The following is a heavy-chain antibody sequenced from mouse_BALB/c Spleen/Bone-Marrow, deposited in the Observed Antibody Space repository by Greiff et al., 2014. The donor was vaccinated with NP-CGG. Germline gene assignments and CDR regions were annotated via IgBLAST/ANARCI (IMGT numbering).Heavy chain of an antibody. CDR3: APYDGYYNWYFDV. Sequence: QVQLQQSGAELARPGASVKMSCKASGYTFTSYTMHWIKQRPGQGLEWIGYIDPSSGYSNYNQKFKDKVTLTADISSSTAYMQLSSLTSEDSAVYYCAPYDGYYNWYFDVWGAGTTVTVSS. J-gene: IGHJ1*01. CDR1: GYTFTSYT. CDR2: IDPSSGYS. V-gene: IGHV1-4*01. D-gene: IGHD2-3*01.